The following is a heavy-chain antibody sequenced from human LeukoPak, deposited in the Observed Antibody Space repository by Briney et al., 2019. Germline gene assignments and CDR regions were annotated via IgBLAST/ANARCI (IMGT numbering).Heavy chain of an antibody. J-gene: IGHJ4*02. CDR2: IIPIFGTA. CDR3: ARAYCGGDCHRYRHFDY. Sequence: ASVKVSCKASGGTFSSYAISWVRQAPGQGLEWMGGIIPIFGTANYAQKFQGRVTITTDESTSTAYMELSSLRSEDTAVYYCARAYCGGDCHRYRHFDYWGQGTLVTVSS. D-gene: IGHD2-21*02. V-gene: IGHV1-69*05. CDR1: GGTFSSYA.